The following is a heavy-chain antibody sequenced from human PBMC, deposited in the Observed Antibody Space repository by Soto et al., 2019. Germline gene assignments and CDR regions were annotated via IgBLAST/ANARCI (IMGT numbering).Heavy chain of an antibody. V-gene: IGHV4-59*08. CDR3: ARLRGRGAVAGTGFDY. CDR1: GGSISSYY. J-gene: IGHJ4*02. Sequence: SETLSLTCTVSGGSISSYYWTWIRQPPGKGLEWIGYIYYSGITNYNPSLKSRVTISVDTSKNQFSLKLSSVTAADTAVYYCARLRGRGAVAGTGFDYWGQGTLVTVSS. D-gene: IGHD6-19*01. CDR2: IYYSGIT.